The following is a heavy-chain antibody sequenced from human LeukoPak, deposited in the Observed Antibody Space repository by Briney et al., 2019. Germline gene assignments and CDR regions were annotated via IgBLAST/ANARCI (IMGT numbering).Heavy chain of an antibody. J-gene: IGHJ4*02. CDR2: IFYSGST. CDR3: ARLLVVITGYYFDY. CDR1: GGSISSSNSF. V-gene: IGHV4-39*01. D-gene: IGHD3-22*01. Sequence: SETLSLTCAVSGGSISSSNSFWGWLRQPPGKGLEWIGSIFYSGSTYYNPSLKSRVTISVDTSNDQFSLKLSSVTAADTAVYYCARLLVVITGYYFDYWGQGTLVAVSS.